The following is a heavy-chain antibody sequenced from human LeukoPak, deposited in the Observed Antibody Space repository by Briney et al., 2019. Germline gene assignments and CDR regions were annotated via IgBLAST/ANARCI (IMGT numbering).Heavy chain of an antibody. CDR1: GFTFTSYA. CDR3: AKEYYYDSSGYLTFDY. V-gene: IGHV3-23*01. Sequence: GPLRLSCAASGFTFTSYAMSWVRQAPGKGLEWVSTISGGGGSTYYVDSVKGRFTISRDNSKNTLYLQMNSLRAEDTAVYYCAKEYYYDSSGYLTFDYWGQGTLVTVSS. D-gene: IGHD3-22*01. J-gene: IGHJ4*02. CDR2: ISGGGGST.